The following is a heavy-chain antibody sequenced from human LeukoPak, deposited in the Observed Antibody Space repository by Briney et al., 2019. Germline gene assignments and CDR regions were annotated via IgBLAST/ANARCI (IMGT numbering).Heavy chain of an antibody. CDR2: IYYSGST. D-gene: IGHD5-24*01. Sequence: PSETLSLTCSVSGGSISSSSYYWGWIRQPPGKGLEWIGSIYYSGSTYYNPSLKSRVTISVDTSKNQFSLKLSSVTAADTAVYYCASRVEMATRRSAYYFDYWGQGTLVTVSS. V-gene: IGHV4-39*07. CDR1: GGSISSSSYY. CDR3: ASRVEMATRRSAYYFDY. J-gene: IGHJ4*02.